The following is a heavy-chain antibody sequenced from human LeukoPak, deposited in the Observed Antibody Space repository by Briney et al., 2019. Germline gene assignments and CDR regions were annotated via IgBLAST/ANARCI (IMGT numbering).Heavy chain of an antibody. Sequence: GGSLRLSCAASGFTFSNNWMTWVRQAPGKGLEWVSFFYSGYNTYYADSVKGRFTISRDNSKNTLYLQMNSLRAEDTAVYYCAKDLLTIAWGQGTLVTVSS. CDR2: FYSGYNT. V-gene: IGHV3-66*02. CDR3: AKDLLTIA. J-gene: IGHJ5*02. D-gene: IGHD3-9*01. CDR1: GFTFSNNW.